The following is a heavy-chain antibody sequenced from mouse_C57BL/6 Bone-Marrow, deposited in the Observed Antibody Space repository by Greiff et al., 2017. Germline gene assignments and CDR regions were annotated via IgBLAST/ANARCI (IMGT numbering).Heavy chain of an antibody. D-gene: IGHD1-1*01. CDR2: ISSGGDYI. CDR3: VTTVVDYAMDD. J-gene: IGHJ4*01. Sequence: DVKLVESGEGLVKPGGSLKLSCSASGFTFSSYAMSWVRQTPEKRLEWVAYISSGGDYIYYAATVKGRFTISRDNARNTLYLQMSSLKSEDTAMYYSVTTVVDYAMDDWGQGTSVTVSS. CDR1: GFTFSSYA. V-gene: IGHV5-9-1*02.